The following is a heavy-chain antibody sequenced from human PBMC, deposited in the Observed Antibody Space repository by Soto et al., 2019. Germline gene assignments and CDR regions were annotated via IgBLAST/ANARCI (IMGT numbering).Heavy chain of an antibody. J-gene: IGHJ5*02. CDR1: GGSFSGYY. V-gene: IGHV4-34*01. CDR3: ARAGGFYVDMNSFFNWFDP. CDR2: INHSGST. D-gene: IGHD5-12*01. Sequence: PSETLSLTCAVYGGSFSGYYWSWIRRPPGKGLEWIGEINHSGSTNYNPSLKSRVTISVDTSKNQFSLKLSSVTAADTAVYYCARAGGFYVDMNSFFNWFDPWGQGTLVTVSS.